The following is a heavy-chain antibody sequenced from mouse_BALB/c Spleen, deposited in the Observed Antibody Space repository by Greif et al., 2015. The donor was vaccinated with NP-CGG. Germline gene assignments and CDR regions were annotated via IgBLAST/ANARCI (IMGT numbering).Heavy chain of an antibody. J-gene: IGHJ2*01. CDR2: INPSNGGS. CDR3: TRSWVDY. Sequence: QQSGAELVKPGASVKLSCKASGYTFTSYYIYWVKQRPGQGLEWIGEINPSNGGSNFNEKFKSKATLTVDKSSSTAYMQLSSLTSEDSAVYYCTRSWVDYWGQGTTLTVSS. CDR1: GYTFTSYY. V-gene: IGHV1S81*02. D-gene: IGHD4-1*01.